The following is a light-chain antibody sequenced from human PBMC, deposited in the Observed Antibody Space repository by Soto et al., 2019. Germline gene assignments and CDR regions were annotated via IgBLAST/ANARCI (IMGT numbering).Light chain of an antibody. Sequence: QSALTQPASVSGSPGQSITISCTGTSSDIGHFNYVSWYQQHPGKAPELVIYEVTNRPSGVSDRFSGSKSGNTASLTISGLQAEDEADYYCSSYTISATLFGGGTQLTVL. CDR3: SSYTISATL. J-gene: IGLJ2*01. CDR2: EVT. V-gene: IGLV2-14*01. CDR1: SSDIGHFNY.